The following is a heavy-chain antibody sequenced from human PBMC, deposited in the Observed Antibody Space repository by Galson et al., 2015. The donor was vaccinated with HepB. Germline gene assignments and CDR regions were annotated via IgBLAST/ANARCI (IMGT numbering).Heavy chain of an antibody. CDR3: TRDPFEWEVPCNH. D-gene: IGHD1-26*01. CDR2: INTDGSDT. J-gene: IGHJ5*02. V-gene: IGHV3-74*01. CDR1: GFTFSSYW. Sequence: SLRLSCAASGFTFSSYWMHWVRQAPGKGLVWVSHINTDGSDTNYADSVKGRFTISRDNAKNTLYLQMNSLRAEDTAVYYCTRDPFEWEVPCNHWGQGTLVTVSS.